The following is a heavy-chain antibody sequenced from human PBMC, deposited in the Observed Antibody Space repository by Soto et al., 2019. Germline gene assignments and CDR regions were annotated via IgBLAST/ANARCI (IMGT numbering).Heavy chain of an antibody. CDR3: ARDLSGRADV. D-gene: IGHD3-10*01. J-gene: IGHJ6*02. V-gene: IGHV3-74*01. CDR1: EFTFMSYW. Sequence: GGPRILSSLASEFTFMSYWMHWVRQVQGKGLVWVSRLNEDGSFTTYADSVKGRFTISRDNAKKTLYLQMNSLRAEDTAVYYCARDLSGRADVWGQVTTATV. CDR2: LNEDGSFT.